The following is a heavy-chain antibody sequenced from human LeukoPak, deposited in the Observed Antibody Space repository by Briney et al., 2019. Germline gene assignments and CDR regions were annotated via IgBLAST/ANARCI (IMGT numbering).Heavy chain of an antibody. Sequence: GGPLRLSCAASGFAFSSYGMSWVRQAPGKGLEWVSTISDNVGRTYYADSVEGRFTISRDNSKNTLYLQMNSLRAEDTAVYYCAKAVGYCSGGSCYYYYMDVWGKGTTVTISS. CDR1: GFAFSSYG. CDR2: ISDNVGRT. D-gene: IGHD2-15*01. V-gene: IGHV3-23*01. CDR3: AKAVGYCSGGSCYYYYMDV. J-gene: IGHJ6*03.